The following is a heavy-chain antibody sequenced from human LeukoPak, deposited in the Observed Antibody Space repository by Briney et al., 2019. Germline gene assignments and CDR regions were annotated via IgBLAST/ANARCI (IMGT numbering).Heavy chain of an antibody. Sequence: GGSLRLSCAASGFTFSDYWMHWVRQAPGKGLVWVSHVNSDGSDTSYADFVNGRFTISRDNAKNSLYLQMNSLRAEDTAVYYCATDHESITGTRYYYYYGMDVWGQGTTVTVSS. J-gene: IGHJ6*02. V-gene: IGHV3-74*01. D-gene: IGHD1-7*01. CDR1: GFTFSDYW. CDR3: ATDHESITGTRYYYYYGMDV. CDR2: VNSDGSDT.